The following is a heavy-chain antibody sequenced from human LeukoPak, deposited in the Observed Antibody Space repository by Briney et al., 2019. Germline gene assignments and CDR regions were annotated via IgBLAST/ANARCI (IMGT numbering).Heavy chain of an antibody. CDR1: GFSFSTYG. J-gene: IGHJ6*02. Sequence: PGGSLRLSCAASGFSFSTYGMHWVRQAPGKGLEWVAFIRYDGSNKYYADSVKGRFTISRDNSKNTLYLQMNSLRAEDTAVYYCAKVQEYTSGWYHGYYFYGMDVWGQGTTVTVSS. CDR2: IRYDGSNK. CDR3: AKVQEYTSGWYHGYYFYGMDV. D-gene: IGHD6-19*01. V-gene: IGHV3-30*02.